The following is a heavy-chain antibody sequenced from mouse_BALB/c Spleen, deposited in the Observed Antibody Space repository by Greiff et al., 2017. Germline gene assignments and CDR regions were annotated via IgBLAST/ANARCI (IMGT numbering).Heavy chain of an antibody. V-gene: IGHV5-6-5*01. Sequence: EGQRVESGGGLVKPGGSLKLSCAASGFTFSSYAMSWVRQTPEKRLEWVASISSGGSTYYPDSVKGRFTISRDNARNILYLQMSSLRSEDTAMYYCARGRGYGSYYFDYWGQGTTLTVSS. CDR3: ARGRGYGSYYFDY. CDR1: GFTFSSYA. J-gene: IGHJ2*01. D-gene: IGHD2-2*01. CDR2: ISSGGST.